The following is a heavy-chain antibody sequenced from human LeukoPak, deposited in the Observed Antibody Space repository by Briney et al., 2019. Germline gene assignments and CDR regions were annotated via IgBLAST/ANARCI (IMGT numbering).Heavy chain of an antibody. D-gene: IGHD3-10*01. V-gene: IGHV4-30-2*01. CDR2: IYHSGST. CDR1: GGSISSGTYS. CDR3: ARGGYYGSGSLGHFDY. J-gene: IGHJ4*02. Sequence: SQTLSLTCAVSGGSISSGTYSWSWVRQPPGQGLEWIGYIYHSGSTYYNLSLKSRVTISLDKSKNLVSLELSSVTAADAAVYYCARGGYYGSGSLGHFDYWGQGTLVTVSS.